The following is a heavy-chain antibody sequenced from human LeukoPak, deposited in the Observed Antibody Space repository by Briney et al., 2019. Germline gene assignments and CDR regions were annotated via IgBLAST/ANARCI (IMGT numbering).Heavy chain of an antibody. Sequence: PSETLSLTCPVSGGSISNSLYHWGWVRQPPGEGLEWIGSIYYTGNTYYNPSLKGRVTISVDTSNNQLSLKLSSVIAADTAVYYCTRLRDGTPGDYWGQGTLVTVSS. J-gene: IGHJ4*02. CDR1: GGSISNSLYH. CDR2: IYYTGNT. V-gene: IGHV4-39*01. D-gene: IGHD1-14*01. CDR3: TRLRDGTPGDY.